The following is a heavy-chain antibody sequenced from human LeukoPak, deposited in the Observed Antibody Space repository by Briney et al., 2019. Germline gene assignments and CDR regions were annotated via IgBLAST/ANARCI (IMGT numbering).Heavy chain of an antibody. D-gene: IGHD3-10*01. V-gene: IGHV1-18*01. CDR3: ARDPAKITMVRGVIISSDWFDP. CDR2: ISAYNGNT. J-gene: IGHJ5*02. Sequence: ASVKVSCKASGYTFTSYGISWVRQAPGQGLEWMGWISAYNGNTNYAQKLQGRVTMTTDTSTSTAYMELRSLRSDDTAVYYCARDPAKITMVRGVIISSDWFDPWGQGTLVTVSS. CDR1: GYTFTSYG.